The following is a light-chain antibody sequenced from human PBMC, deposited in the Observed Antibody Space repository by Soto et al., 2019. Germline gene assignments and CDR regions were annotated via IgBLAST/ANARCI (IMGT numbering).Light chain of an antibody. CDR3: QQYGTSPT. CDR2: GTS. Sequence: EIVLTQSPGTLSLSPGERATLSCRASQIVASTYLARYQQKPGQAPRLVIYGTSSRASGIPDRFSGSGSVTDFTLTISRVEPEDFAVYYCQQYGTSPTFGEGTKVEIK. J-gene: IGKJ1*01. CDR1: QIVASTY. V-gene: IGKV3-20*01.